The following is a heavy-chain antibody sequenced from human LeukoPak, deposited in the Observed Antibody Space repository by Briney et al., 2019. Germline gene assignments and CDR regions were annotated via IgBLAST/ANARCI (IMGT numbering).Heavy chain of an antibody. CDR1: GFTFSSYS. D-gene: IGHD3-10*01. CDR3: ASEWFGELFY. J-gene: IGHJ4*02. CDR2: ISSSSSYI. V-gene: IGHV3-21*01. Sequence: KPGGSLRLSCAASGFTFSSYSMNWVRQAPGKGLEWVSSISSSSSYIYYADSVKGRFTIPRDNAKNSLYLQMNSLRAEDTAVYYCASEWFGELFYWGQGTLVTVSS.